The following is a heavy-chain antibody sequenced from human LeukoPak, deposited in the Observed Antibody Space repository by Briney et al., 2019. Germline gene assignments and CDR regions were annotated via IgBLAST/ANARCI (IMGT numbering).Heavy chain of an antibody. D-gene: IGHD2-15*01. CDR1: GGSFTDYF. J-gene: IGHJ4*02. CDR3: ARAGVVAATGFYY. CDR2: INDYTGDS. V-gene: IGHV4-34*01. Sequence: SETLSLTCTVFGGSFTDYFWTWIRHSPGKGLEWIGEINDYTGDSKYNPSLNSRVSISLEKSKNQLSLELRSVTAADTAVYYCARAGVVAATGFYYWGQGTLVTVSS.